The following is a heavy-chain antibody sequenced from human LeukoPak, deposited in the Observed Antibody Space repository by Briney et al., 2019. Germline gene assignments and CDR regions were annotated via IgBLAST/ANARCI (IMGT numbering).Heavy chain of an antibody. Sequence: ASVKVSCKAPGYTFISNYIHWVRQAPGQGLEWMGIINPGDGDTSYAQKFQGRVTMTRDTSTSTIYMELSSLRFEDTAVYYCARAIGTAKNWFDLWGQGTLVTVSS. J-gene: IGHJ5*02. CDR2: INPGDGDT. V-gene: IGHV1-46*01. CDR3: ARAIGTAKNWFDL. CDR1: GYTFISNY. D-gene: IGHD5-18*01.